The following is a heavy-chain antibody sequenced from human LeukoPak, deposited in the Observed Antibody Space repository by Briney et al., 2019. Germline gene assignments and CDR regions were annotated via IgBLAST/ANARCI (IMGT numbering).Heavy chain of an antibody. CDR1: GYTFTSYD. D-gene: IGHD3-22*01. Sequence: GASVKVSCKASGYTFTSYDINWVRQATGQGLEWMGWMNPNSGNTGYAQKFQGRVTITADKSTSTAYMELSSLRSEDTAVYYCAVDSSGYFPQELWGQGTMVTVSS. CDR3: AVDSSGYFPQEL. CDR2: MNPNSGNT. V-gene: IGHV1-8*01. J-gene: IGHJ3*01.